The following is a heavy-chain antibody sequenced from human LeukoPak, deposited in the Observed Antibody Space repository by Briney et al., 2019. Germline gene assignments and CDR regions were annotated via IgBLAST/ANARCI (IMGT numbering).Heavy chain of an antibody. CDR1: GASISSGSYH. J-gene: IGHJ4*02. CDR3: ARDSSFAVVVAAYYFDY. V-gene: IGHV4-39*07. CDR2: IYYSGST. Sequence: PSETLSLTCTVSGASISSGSYHWGWIRQPPGKGLEWIGSIYYSGSTYYNPSLKSRVTISVDTSKNQFSLKLSSVTAADTAVYYCARDSSFAVVVAAYYFDYWGQGTLVTVSS. D-gene: IGHD2-15*01.